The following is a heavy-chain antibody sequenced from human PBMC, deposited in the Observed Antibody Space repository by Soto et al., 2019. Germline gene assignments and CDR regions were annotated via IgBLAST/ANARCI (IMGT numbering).Heavy chain of an antibody. CDR2: IIAIVGTG. CDR3: GRDLRAAGSPGMDV. V-gene: IGHV1-69*13. Sequence: SVQVSCQDSGCSFHSYSISCVRQAPGQGREWMGGIIAIVGTGHDAKNFQGRDTITADESTRTGYMELRSLRSEDTAMYFCGRDLRAAGSPGMDVWGKGTRVTSPQ. J-gene: IGHJ6*04. D-gene: IGHD6-13*01. CDR1: GCSFHSYS.